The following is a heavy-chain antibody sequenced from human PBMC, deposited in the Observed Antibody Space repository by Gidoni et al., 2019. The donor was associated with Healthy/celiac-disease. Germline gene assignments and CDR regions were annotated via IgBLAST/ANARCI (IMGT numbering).Heavy chain of an antibody. CDR1: GGTFRSYA. Sequence: QVQLVQSGAEVKKPGSSVKVSCKASGGTFRSYAISWVRQAPGQGLEWMGGIIPIFGTANYAQKFQGRVTITADESTSTAYMELSSLRSEDTAVYYCARGRYSSGWYSDYYYGMDVWGQGTTVTVSS. D-gene: IGHD6-19*01. CDR2: IIPIFGTA. CDR3: ARGRYSSGWYSDYYYGMDV. V-gene: IGHV1-69*01. J-gene: IGHJ6*02.